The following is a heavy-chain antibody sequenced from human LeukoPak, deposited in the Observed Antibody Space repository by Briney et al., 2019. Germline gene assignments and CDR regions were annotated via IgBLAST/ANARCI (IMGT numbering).Heavy chain of an antibody. D-gene: IGHD6-19*01. V-gene: IGHV4-34*01. J-gene: IGHJ4*02. CDR3: ARGLGSGWYNFDY. CDR2: INHSGST. Sequence: PSETLSLTCAVYGGSFSGYYWSWIRQPPGKGLEWIGEINHSGSTNYNPSLKSRVTISVDTSKNQFSLKLSSVTAADTAVYYCARGLGSGWYNFDYWGQRTLVTVSS. CDR1: GGSFSGYY.